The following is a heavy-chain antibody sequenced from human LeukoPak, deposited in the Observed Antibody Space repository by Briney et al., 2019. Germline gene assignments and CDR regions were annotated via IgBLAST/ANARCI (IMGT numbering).Heavy chain of an antibody. CDR3: TRNTGIAAVGNPSYYFYYYMDV. CDR2: VYDSGST. V-gene: IGHV4-31*03. D-gene: IGHD6-13*01. Sequence: SETLSLTCTVSGASISSGGFYWSWIRQCPGKGLEWIGCVYDSGSTFYNPSLQSRVSISRDTSKNQFSLRVISVTAADTAVYFCTRNTGIAAVGNPSYYFYYYMDVWGKGTTVTVSS. CDR1: GASISSGGFY. J-gene: IGHJ6*03.